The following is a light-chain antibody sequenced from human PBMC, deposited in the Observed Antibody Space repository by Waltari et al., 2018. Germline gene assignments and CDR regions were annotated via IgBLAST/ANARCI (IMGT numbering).Light chain of an antibody. Sequence: DVVMTQSPLSLPVTLGQPASISCTSSQSLVHSDGNTYLIWFQQRPGQSPRRLIYKVSNRDSGVPDRFSGSGSGTDFTLKISWVEAEDVGVYYCMQGTHWPYTFGQGTKLYIK. J-gene: IGKJ2*01. V-gene: IGKV2-30*02. CDR2: KVS. CDR1: QSLVHSDGNTY. CDR3: MQGTHWPYT.